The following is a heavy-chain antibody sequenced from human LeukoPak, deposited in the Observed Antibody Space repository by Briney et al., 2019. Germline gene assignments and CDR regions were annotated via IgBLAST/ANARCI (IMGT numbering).Heavy chain of an antibody. Sequence: SVKVSCKASGGTFSSYAISWVRQAPRQGLDGMGRIIPILGIANYAQKFPGRVTITADKSTSTDYMELSSLRSEDTAVYYCARAGGGNSVNLFDYWGQGTLVTVSS. J-gene: IGHJ4*02. CDR3: ARAGGGNSVNLFDY. V-gene: IGHV1-69*04. D-gene: IGHD4-23*01. CDR1: GGTFSSYA. CDR2: IIPILGIA.